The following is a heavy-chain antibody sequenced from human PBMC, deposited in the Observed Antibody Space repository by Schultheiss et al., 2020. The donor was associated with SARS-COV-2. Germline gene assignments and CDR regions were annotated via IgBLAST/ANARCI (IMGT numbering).Heavy chain of an antibody. J-gene: IGHJ6*02. D-gene: IGHD1-1*01. CDR2: IYYSGST. V-gene: IGHV4-4*02. CDR1: GGSISSSSW. CDR3: ARVNDYYYYGMDV. Sequence: SETLSLTCAVSGGSISSSSWWSWVRQPPGKGLEWIGYIYYSGSTYYNPSLKSLVTMSLDTSKNHFSLKLSSVTAADTAVYYCARVNDYYYYGMDVWGQGTTVTVSS.